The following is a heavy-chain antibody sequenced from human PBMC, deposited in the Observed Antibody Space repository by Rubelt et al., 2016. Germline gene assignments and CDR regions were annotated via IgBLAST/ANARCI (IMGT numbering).Heavy chain of an antibody. V-gene: IGHV4-38-2*02. Sequence: QVQLQESGPGLVKPSETLSLTCTVSGYSISSGYYWGWIRQPPGKGLEWIGSIYHRGSPYYNPSLKSRVTISVDTSKNQFALKRSSVTAADTAVYYCARDHSSGWYLEGFFDYWGQGTLVTVSS. CDR3: ARDHSSGWYLEGFFDY. J-gene: IGHJ4*02. CDR1: GYSISSGYY. CDR2: IYHRGSP. D-gene: IGHD6-19*01.